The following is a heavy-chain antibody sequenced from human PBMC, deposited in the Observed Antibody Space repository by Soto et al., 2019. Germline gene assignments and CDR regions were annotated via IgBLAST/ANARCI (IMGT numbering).Heavy chain of an antibody. CDR2: ISSSSSYI. Sequence: NPGGSLRLSCAASGFTFSSYSMNWVRQAPGKGLEWVSSISSSSSYIYYADSVKGRFTISRDNAKNSLYLQMNSLRAEDTAVYYCARDLGDCSSTSCYFDYWGQGTLVTVSS. CDR3: ARDLGDCSSTSCYFDY. D-gene: IGHD2-2*01. CDR1: GFTFSSYS. J-gene: IGHJ4*02. V-gene: IGHV3-21*01.